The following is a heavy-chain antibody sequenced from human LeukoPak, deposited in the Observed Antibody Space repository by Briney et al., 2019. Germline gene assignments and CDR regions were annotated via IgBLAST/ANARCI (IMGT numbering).Heavy chain of an antibody. D-gene: IGHD3-3*01. CDR2: ISAYNGNT. Sequence: ASVKVSCKASGYTFTSYGISWVRQAPGQGLEWMGWISAYNGNTNYAQKLQGRVTMTTDTSTSTAYMELRSLRSDDTVVYYCAGDFDYDFWSGYYGEPKNWFDPWGQGTLVTVSS. J-gene: IGHJ5*02. V-gene: IGHV1-18*01. CDR1: GYTFTSYG. CDR3: AGDFDYDFWSGYYGEPKNWFDP.